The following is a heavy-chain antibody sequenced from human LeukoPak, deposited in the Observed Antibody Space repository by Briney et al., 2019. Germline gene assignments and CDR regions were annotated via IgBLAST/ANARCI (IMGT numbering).Heavy chain of an antibody. Sequence: GASVKVSCKASGYTFTAYFIHWLRQAPGQGLEWMGWVNPNTGATMYAQKFQGRVTMTRDTSISTAYIDVSRLLSDDTAVYYCARADELGDHHIDSWGQGTLVTVSS. CDR3: ARADELGDHHIDS. CDR1: GYTFTAYF. J-gene: IGHJ4*02. CDR2: VNPNTGAT. V-gene: IGHV1-2*02. D-gene: IGHD2-21*02.